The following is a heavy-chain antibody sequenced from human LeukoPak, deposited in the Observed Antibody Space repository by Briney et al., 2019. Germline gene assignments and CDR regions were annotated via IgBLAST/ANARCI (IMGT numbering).Heavy chain of an antibody. V-gene: IGHV3-64*01. CDR2: ISSNGGST. CDR3: ARDIGGSYFDY. D-gene: IGHD1-26*01. CDR1: GFTFSSYA. Sequence: GGSLRLSCAASGFTFSSYAMHWVRQAPGKGLEYVSAISSNGGSTYYANSVKGRFTTSRDNSKNTLYLQMGSLRAEDMAVYYCARDIGGSYFDYWGQGTLVTVSS. J-gene: IGHJ4*02.